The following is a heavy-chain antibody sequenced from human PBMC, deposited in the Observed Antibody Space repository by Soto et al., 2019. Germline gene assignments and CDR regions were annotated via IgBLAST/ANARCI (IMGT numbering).Heavy chain of an antibody. J-gene: IGHJ5*02. CDR3: ARDRGSSGWYDWGWFDP. CDR1: GFTFSSYA. D-gene: IGHD6-19*01. CDR2: ISYDGSNK. Sequence: GGSLRLSCAASGFTFSSYAMHWVRQAPGKGLEWVAVISYDGSNKYYADSVKGRFTISRDNSKNTLYLQMNSLRAEDTAVYYCARDRGSSGWYDWGWFDPWRQGTLVTVSS. V-gene: IGHV3-30-3*01.